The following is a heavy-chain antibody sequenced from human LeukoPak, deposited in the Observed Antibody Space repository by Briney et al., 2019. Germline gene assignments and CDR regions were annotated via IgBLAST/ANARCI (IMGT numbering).Heavy chain of an antibody. D-gene: IGHD1-26*01. CDR2: IKGDESAK. Sequence: GGSLRLSCAASGFTFNTYWMAWVRQAPGKGLEWVANIKGDESAKHQADSVKGRFTIFRDNTQNSLYLQMSRLRGEDTGVYYCARDVVGSLDYWGQGTLVTVSS. V-gene: IGHV3-7*01. J-gene: IGHJ4*02. CDR1: GFTFNTYW. CDR3: ARDVVGSLDY.